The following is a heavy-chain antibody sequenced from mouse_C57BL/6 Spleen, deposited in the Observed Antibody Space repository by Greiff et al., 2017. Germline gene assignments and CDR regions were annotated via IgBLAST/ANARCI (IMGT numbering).Heavy chain of an antibody. D-gene: IGHD2-3*01. J-gene: IGHJ2*01. CDR1: GYTFTSYW. V-gene: IGHV1-69*01. Sequence: QVQLQQPGAELVMPGASVKLSCKASGYTFTSYWMHWVKQRPGQGLEWIGEIDPSDSYTTYNQKFKGKSTLTVDKSSSTAYMQLSSLTSEDSAVYYCARWLLQDYYFDYWGQGTTLTVSS. CDR2: IDPSDSYT. CDR3: ARWLLQDYYFDY.